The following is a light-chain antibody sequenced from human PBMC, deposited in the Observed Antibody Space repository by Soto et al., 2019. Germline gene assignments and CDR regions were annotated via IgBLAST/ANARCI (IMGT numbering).Light chain of an antibody. CDR1: QSVSSY. Sequence: EIVLTQSPGTLSLSPGERATLSCRASQSVSSYLAWYQQKPGQAPRLLIYGVSTRATGLPARFTGSGSGTGFTLTITSLQSEDFAVYYCQQYNNWPLTFGGGTKVDIK. J-gene: IGKJ4*01. V-gene: IGKV3-15*01. CDR2: GVS. CDR3: QQYNNWPLT.